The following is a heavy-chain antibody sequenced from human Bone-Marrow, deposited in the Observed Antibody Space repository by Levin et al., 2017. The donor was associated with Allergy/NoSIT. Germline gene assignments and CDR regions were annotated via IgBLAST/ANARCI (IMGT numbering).Heavy chain of an antibody. CDR3: AGGEGVITFGGVIIRL. J-gene: IGHJ4*02. CDR2: IYYSGST. D-gene: IGHD3-16*02. Sequence: SQTLSLTCNVSGASVSNGDYYWSWIRQPPGKGLEWLGHIYYSGSTSYNPSLKSPITMSVDTSNNQFSLTLSSVTAADTAVYFCAGGEGVITFGGVIIRLWGQGTLVTVSS. V-gene: IGHV4-30-4*01. CDR1: GASVSNGDYY.